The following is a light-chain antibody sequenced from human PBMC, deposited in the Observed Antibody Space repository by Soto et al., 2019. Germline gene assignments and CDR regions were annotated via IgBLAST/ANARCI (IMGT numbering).Light chain of an antibody. V-gene: IGKV1-5*03. Sequence: DIQMTQSPSTLSASVGDRVTITCRASQSISSWLVWYQQKPGKAPKLLIYKASSLESGVPSRFSGSGSGTEFTLTISSLQPDDFATYPWTFGQGTKVEIK. CDR2: KAS. J-gene: IGKJ1*01. CDR1: QSISSW. CDR3: T.